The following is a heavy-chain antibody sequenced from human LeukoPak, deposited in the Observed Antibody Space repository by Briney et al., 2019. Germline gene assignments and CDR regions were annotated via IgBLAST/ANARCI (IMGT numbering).Heavy chain of an antibody. D-gene: IGHD3-3*01. Sequence: GGSLRLSCAASGFTFSDYYMSWIRQAPGKGLERVSYISSSSSYTNYADSVKGRFTISRDNAKNSLYLQMNSLRAEDTAVYYCARENFGGDYYYGMDVWGQGTTVTVSS. J-gene: IGHJ6*02. V-gene: IGHV3-11*05. CDR1: GFTFSDYY. CDR2: ISSSSSYT. CDR3: ARENFGGDYYYGMDV.